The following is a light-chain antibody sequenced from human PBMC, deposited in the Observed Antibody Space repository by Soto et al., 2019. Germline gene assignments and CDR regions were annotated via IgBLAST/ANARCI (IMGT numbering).Light chain of an antibody. Sequence: YELTQPPSVSVAPGQTARITCGGNNIGSKSVHWYQQKPGQAPILVVYDDNDRPSGIPERFSGSNSGNTATLTISRVEAGDEADYYCQVWDTGSDHPDVFGPGTKVTVL. V-gene: IGLV3-21*02. J-gene: IGLJ1*01. CDR1: NIGSKS. CDR2: DDN. CDR3: QVWDTGSDHPDV.